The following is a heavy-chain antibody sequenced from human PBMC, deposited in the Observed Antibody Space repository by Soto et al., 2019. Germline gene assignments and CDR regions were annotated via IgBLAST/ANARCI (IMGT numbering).Heavy chain of an antibody. CDR3: ARHRARNWFDP. D-gene: IGHD6-6*01. V-gene: IGHV4-39*01. CDR2: IYYSGST. Sequence: SETLSLTCIVSGGSISSSSYYWGWIRQPPGKGLEWIGSIYYSGSTYYNPSLKSRVTISVDTSKNQFSLKLSSVTAADTAVFYCARHRARNWFDPWGQETLVTVST. CDR1: GGSISSSSYY. J-gene: IGHJ5*02.